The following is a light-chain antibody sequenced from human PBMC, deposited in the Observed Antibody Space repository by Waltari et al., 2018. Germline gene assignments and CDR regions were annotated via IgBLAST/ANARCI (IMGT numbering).Light chain of an antibody. Sequence: QSALTQPASVSGSPGQSITISCSGTSSDVGDYRYVAWYQQHPGKAPKLMIYEVSNWPSGVSNRFSGSKSGNTASLTISGLQAKDEADYYCSSYTTSTSYVVFGGGTKLTVL. CDR3: SSYTTSTSYVV. V-gene: IGLV2-14*01. J-gene: IGLJ2*01. CDR1: SSDVGDYRY. CDR2: EVS.